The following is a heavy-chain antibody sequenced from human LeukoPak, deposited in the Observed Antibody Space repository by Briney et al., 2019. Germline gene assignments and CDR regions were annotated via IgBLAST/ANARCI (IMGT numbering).Heavy chain of an antibody. CDR2: IYYSGST. V-gene: IGHV4-39*01. J-gene: IGHJ4*02. CDR1: GGSISSYY. CDR3: ARVSMIVVVII. Sequence: SETLSLTCTVSGGSISSYYWSWIRQPPGKGLEWIGSIYYSGSTYYNPSLKSRVTISVDTSKNQFSLKLSSVTAADTAVYYCARVSMIVVVIIWGQGTLVTVSS. D-gene: IGHD3-22*01.